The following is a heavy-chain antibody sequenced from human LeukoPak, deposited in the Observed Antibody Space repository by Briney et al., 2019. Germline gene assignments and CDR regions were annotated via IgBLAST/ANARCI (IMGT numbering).Heavy chain of an antibody. CDR1: GFTFSSHW. D-gene: IGHD3-10*01. CDR3: ARKVGIRGDYYFDY. Sequence: GGSLRLSCAGSGFTFSSHWMSWVRQAPGKGLEWVANIKQDGSEKYYVDSVKGRFTISRDNTKNSLFLQMNNLRAEDTAVYHCARKVGIRGDYYFDYWGQGTLVTVSS. J-gene: IGHJ4*02. CDR2: IKQDGSEK. V-gene: IGHV3-7*02.